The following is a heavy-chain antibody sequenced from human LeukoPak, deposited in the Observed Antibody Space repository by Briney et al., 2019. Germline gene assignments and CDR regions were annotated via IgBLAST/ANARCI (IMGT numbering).Heavy chain of an antibody. Sequence: ASVKDSCKASGYTFTSYAMHWVRQAPGQRLEWMGWINAGNGNTKYSQKFQGRVTITRDTSASTAYMELSSLRSEDTAVYYCARDSYYYDSSGYYYHWFDPWGQGTLVTVSS. CDR3: ARDSYYYDSSGYYYHWFDP. CDR2: INAGNGNT. CDR1: GYTFTSYA. J-gene: IGHJ5*02. V-gene: IGHV1-3*01. D-gene: IGHD3-22*01.